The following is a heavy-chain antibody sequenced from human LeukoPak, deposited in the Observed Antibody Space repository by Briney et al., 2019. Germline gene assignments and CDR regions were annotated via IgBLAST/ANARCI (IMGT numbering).Heavy chain of an antibody. CDR2: MYLSGTA. Sequence: SGTLSLTCAVSGASISSVNLWSWVRQPPGKGLEWIGEMYLSGTATYNPSLKGRVTISIDKSENQFSLKLTSVTAADTAVYFCAGLEGRYSTGMYYYFDYWGQGKLVTVSS. CDR3: AGLEGRYSTGMYYYFDY. D-gene: IGHD1-1*01. V-gene: IGHV4-4*02. CDR1: GASISSVNL. J-gene: IGHJ4*02.